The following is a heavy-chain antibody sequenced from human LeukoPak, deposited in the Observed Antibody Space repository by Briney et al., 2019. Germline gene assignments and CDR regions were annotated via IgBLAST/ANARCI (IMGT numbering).Heavy chain of an antibody. CDR2: ISAYNDNT. CDR1: GYTVTIYV. CDR3: ASGPAYCGGDCYFDY. J-gene: IGHJ4*02. Sequence: GASVTVSYKASGYTVTIYVISWVRQAPGQGGEGMGWISAYNDNTNYAQKLQGRVTMTTDTSTSTAYMEVRSLKSDDTAVYYCASGPAYCGGDCYFDYWGQGTLVTVSS. D-gene: IGHD2-21*02. V-gene: IGHV1-18*01.